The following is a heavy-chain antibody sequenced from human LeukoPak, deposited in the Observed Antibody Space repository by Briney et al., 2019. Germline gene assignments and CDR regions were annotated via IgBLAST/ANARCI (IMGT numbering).Heavy chain of an antibody. J-gene: IGHJ4*02. D-gene: IGHD6-13*01. CDR1: GGSFSGYY. CDR2: INHSGST. CDR3: ARGPDEPAAGKVGFDY. V-gene: IGHV4-34*01. Sequence: QPSETLSLTCAVYGGSFSGYYWSWIRQPPGKGLEWIGEINHSGSTNYNPSLKSRVTISVDTSKNQFSLKLSSVTAADTAVYYCARGPDEPAAGKVGFDYWGQGTLVTVSS.